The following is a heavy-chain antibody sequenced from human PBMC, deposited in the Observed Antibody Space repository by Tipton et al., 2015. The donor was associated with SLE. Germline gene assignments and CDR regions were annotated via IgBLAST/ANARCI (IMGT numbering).Heavy chain of an antibody. CDR2: ICNSVNI. CDR1: GASISSHC. CDR3: ARHFNYYYYGMDV. J-gene: IGHJ6*02. V-gene: IGHV4-59*08. Sequence: TLSLTCTVPGASISSHCWCWIRQPPGKGLEWIGYICNSVNINYIPSLKSRVTISVDTSRKQFSLRLTSVTAADTAVYYCARHFNYYYYGMDVWGQGTPVTVSS.